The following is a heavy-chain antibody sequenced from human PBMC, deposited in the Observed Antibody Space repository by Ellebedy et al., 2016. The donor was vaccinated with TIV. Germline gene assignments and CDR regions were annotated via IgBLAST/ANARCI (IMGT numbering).Heavy chain of an antibody. Sequence: ASVKVSCKVSGYTLTELSMHWVRQAPGKGLEWMGGFDPEDGETIYAQKFQGRVTMTEDTSTDTAYMELSSLRSEDTAVYYCATVSTVTTLIYYFDYWGQGTLVTVSS. V-gene: IGHV1-24*01. J-gene: IGHJ4*02. CDR1: GYTLTELS. D-gene: IGHD4-17*01. CDR2: FDPEDGET. CDR3: ATVSTVTTLIYYFDY.